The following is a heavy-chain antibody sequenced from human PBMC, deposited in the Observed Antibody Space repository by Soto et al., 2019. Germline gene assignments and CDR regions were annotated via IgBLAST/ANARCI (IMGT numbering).Heavy chain of an antibody. CDR2: ISYDGSNK. D-gene: IGHD1-26*01. CDR1: GFTFSSYG. V-gene: IGHV3-30*18. J-gene: IGHJ6*02. Sequence: QVQLVESGGGVVQPGRSLRLSCAASGFTFSSYGMHWVRQAPGKGLEWVAVISYDGSNKYYADSVKGRFTISRDNSKNTLYLQMNSLRAEDTAGYYCAKDWNPIVHYYYGMDVWGQGTTVTVSS. CDR3: AKDWNPIVHYYYGMDV.